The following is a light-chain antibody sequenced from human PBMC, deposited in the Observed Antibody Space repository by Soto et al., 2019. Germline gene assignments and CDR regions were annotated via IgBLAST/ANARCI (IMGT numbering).Light chain of an antibody. CDR2: SNN. V-gene: IGLV1-44*01. Sequence: QSVLTQPPSASGTPGQRVTISCSGSSSNIGSNIVNWYQQLPGTAPKLLIYSNNRRPSGVPDRFSGSKSGTSASLAISGLQSEDEADYYCAAWDYSLNGVVFGGGTKRTVL. CDR1: SSNIGSNI. J-gene: IGLJ2*01. CDR3: AAWDYSLNGVV.